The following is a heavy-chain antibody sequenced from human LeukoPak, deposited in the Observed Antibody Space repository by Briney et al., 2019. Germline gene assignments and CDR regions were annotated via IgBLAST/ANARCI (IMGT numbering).Heavy chain of an antibody. D-gene: IGHD6-6*01. J-gene: IGHJ4*02. V-gene: IGHV4-59*01. Sequence: SETLSLTCTVSGGSISHYYWSWIRQPPGKGLEWIGYIYYSGTTNYNPSLKSRVTISVDTSKNQFSLKLSSVTAADTAVYYCARGSSPPDYWGQGTLVTVSS. CDR1: GGSISHYY. CDR2: IYYSGTT. CDR3: ARGSSPPDY.